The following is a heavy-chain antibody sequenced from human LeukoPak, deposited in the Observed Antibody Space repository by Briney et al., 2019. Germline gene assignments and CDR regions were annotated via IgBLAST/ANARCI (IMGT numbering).Heavy chain of an antibody. CDR3: ARSSTSAAINAFDI. D-gene: IGHD2-2*02. CDR1: GGTFSSYA. J-gene: IGHJ3*02. Sequence: ASVKVSFKASGGTFSSYAISWVRQAPGQGLEWMGGIIPIFGTANYAQKFQGRVTITADESTSTAYMELSSLRSEDTAVYYCARSSTSAAINAFDIWGQGTMVTVSS. V-gene: IGHV1-69*01. CDR2: IIPIFGTA.